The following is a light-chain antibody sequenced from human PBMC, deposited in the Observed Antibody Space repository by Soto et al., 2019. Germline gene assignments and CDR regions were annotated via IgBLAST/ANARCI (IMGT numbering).Light chain of an antibody. CDR1: QSVSSSY. Sequence: IVLTQSPGTLSLSPGERATLSCRASQSVSSSYLAWYQQKPGQAPRLLIYGASSRATGIPDRFSGSGSGTDFTLTISRLEPEDVAVYYCQLYGSSPGTFGQGTKVELK. V-gene: IGKV3-20*01. J-gene: IGKJ1*01. CDR3: QLYGSSPGT. CDR2: GAS.